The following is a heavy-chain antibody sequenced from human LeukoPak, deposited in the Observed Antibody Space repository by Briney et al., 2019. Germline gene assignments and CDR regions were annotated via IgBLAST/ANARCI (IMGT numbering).Heavy chain of an antibody. CDR2: IFYTGQT. CDR3: ARVSGYDWESFYDY. CDR1: GGSINNNIHY. Sequence: SETLSLTCTVSGGSINNNIHYWGWIRQPPGKGLEWIGTIFYTGQTYYSPSLKSRVTISVDTSKNQFSLKLRSVTAADTAVYYCARVSGYDWESFYDYWGQGTLVTVSS. V-gene: IGHV4-39*07. J-gene: IGHJ4*02. D-gene: IGHD5-12*01.